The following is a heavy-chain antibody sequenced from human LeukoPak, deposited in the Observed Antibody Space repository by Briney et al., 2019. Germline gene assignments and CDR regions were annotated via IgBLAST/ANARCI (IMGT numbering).Heavy chain of an antibody. CDR3: VGDGRDGYNRYFHH. J-gene: IGHJ1*01. V-gene: IGHV3-64D*06. D-gene: IGHD5-24*01. CDR2: ISGNGVST. Sequence: GGSLRLSCSASGFTFSMSAMHWVRQAPGKGLRYVSVISGNGVSTSYADSVKGRFTISRDNSKNTVYLQMSSLRAEDTAVYYCVGDGRDGYNRYFHHWGQGTLVTVSS. CDR1: GFTFSMSA.